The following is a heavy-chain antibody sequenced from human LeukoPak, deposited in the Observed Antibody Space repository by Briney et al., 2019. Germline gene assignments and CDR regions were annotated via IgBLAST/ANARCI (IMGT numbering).Heavy chain of an antibody. Sequence: SETLSLTCTVSGRSISSGGYYWSWIRQPPGKGLEWIGYVYHSGYTYYSTSLKSRATISVDRSRNQFSLKLRSVTAADTAVYFWARDRDSSTWFSYFDYWGQGTLVTVSS. V-gene: IGHV4-30-2*01. CDR2: VYHSGYT. D-gene: IGHD6-13*01. J-gene: IGHJ4*02. CDR3: ARDRDSSTWFSYFDY. CDR1: GRSISSGGYY.